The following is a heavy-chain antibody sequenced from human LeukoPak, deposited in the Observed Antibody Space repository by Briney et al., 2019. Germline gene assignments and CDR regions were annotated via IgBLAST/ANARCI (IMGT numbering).Heavy chain of an antibody. Sequence: GWSLRLSCAASGFTFSSYSMNWVRQAPGKGLEWVAFIRYDGSNTYYADSVKGRFTISRDNSKNTLYLQMNSLRAEDTAVYYCAKSAADYYYYGMDVWGQGTTVTVSS. CDR1: GFTFSSYS. V-gene: IGHV3-30*02. CDR2: IRYDGSNT. J-gene: IGHJ6*02. D-gene: IGHD6-13*01. CDR3: AKSAADYYYYGMDV.